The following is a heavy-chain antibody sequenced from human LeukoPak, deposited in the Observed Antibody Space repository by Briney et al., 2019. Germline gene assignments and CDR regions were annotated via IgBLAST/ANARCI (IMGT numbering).Heavy chain of an antibody. D-gene: IGHD2-2*01. Sequence: PGGSLRLSCAASGFTISSYEMNWVRQSPGKGLEWVSYISNSGRTIYYADSVRGRFTISRDNSKNTLFLQLNGLRAEDTAIYYCTRAMPSSTYYFDSWGQGTLVTVSS. V-gene: IGHV3-48*03. CDR3: TRAMPSSTYYFDS. CDR2: ISNSGRTI. CDR1: GFTISSYE. J-gene: IGHJ4*02.